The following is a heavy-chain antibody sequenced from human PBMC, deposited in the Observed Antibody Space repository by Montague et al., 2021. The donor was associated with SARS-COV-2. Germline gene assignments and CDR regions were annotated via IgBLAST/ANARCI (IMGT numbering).Heavy chain of an antibody. D-gene: IGHD3-10*01. CDR3: ARRITMVRGVTKRNNWFDP. CDR1: GGFISSENW. V-gene: IGHV4-4*02. CDR2: IFHSGST. J-gene: IGHJ5*02. Sequence: SETLSLTCAVSGGFISSENWWSWVRQSPGKGLEWIGEIFHSGSTNYNPSLKSRVTMSVDKSKNDFSLKLSPVTAADTAMYYCARRITMVRGVTKRNNWFDPWGRGILVTVSS.